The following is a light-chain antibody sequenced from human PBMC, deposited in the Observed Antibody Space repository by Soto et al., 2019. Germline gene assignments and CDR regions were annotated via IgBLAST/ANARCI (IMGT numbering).Light chain of an antibody. CDR3: QNWGTGIQNVV. Sequence: QLVLTQSPSASASLGASVKLTCTLSSGHSSYAIAWHQQQPEKGPRYLMKLNSDGSHSKGDGIPDRFSGSSSGAERYLTISSLQSEDEADYYCQNWGTGIQNVVFGGGTKLTVL. V-gene: IGLV4-69*01. CDR2: LNSDGSH. J-gene: IGLJ2*01. CDR1: SGHSSYA.